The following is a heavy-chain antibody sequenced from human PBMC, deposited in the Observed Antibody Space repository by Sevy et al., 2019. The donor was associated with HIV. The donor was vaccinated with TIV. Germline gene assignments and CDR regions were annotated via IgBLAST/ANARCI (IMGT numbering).Heavy chain of an antibody. J-gene: IGHJ4*02. CDR3: VRSRLLGYTAMIPDY. CDR2: MRSKAFAGTT. V-gene: IGHV3-49*04. CDR1: VFTLGDYA. D-gene: IGHD5-18*01. Sequence: GGSLRLSCTTSVFTLGDYAMSWVRQAPGKGLEWVGFMRSKAFAGTTDYAASVQGRFTISTDDSKATARLQMNSLRTEDTGVYYCVRSRLLGYTAMIPDYWGQGTLVTVSS.